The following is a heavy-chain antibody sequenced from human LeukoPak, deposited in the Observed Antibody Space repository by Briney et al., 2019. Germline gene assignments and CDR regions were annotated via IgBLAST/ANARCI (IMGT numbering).Heavy chain of an antibody. V-gene: IGHV3-33*06. CDR3: AKSGRPHDTGDYYFDY. CDR2: IWYDGSNK. Sequence: LPGGSLRLSCAASGFTFSSYGMHWVRQAPGKGLEWVAVIWYDGSNKYYADSVKGRFTISRDNSKNTLYLQMNSLRAEDTAVYYCAKSGRPHDTGDYYFDYWGQGTLVTVSS. CDR1: GFTFSSYG. D-gene: IGHD7-27*01. J-gene: IGHJ4*02.